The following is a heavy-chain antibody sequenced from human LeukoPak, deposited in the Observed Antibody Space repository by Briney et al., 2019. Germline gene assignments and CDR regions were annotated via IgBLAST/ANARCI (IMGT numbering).Heavy chain of an antibody. D-gene: IGHD2-8*02. J-gene: IGHJ6*03. CDR2: INQYGSEK. V-gene: IGHV3-7*01. Sequence: GGSLRLSCAASGFTFSSYWMSWVRQAPGKGLEWVSNINQYGSEKYYVDSVKGRFTISRDNSKNTLYLQMNSLRAEDTAVYYCARSLVRAYYYMDVWGKGTTVTVSS. CDR1: GFTFSSYW. CDR3: ARSLVRAYYYMDV.